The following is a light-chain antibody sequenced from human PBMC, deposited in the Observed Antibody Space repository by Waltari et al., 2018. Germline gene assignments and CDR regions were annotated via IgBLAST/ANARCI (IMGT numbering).Light chain of an antibody. CDR1: QSLLHSNGNTY. CDR3: VQGTGFPPS. Sequence: DSVLTQTPLSLPITPGESASIPCSSRQSLLHSNGNTYLHWFLQRPGQSPQLLIYGGSSRASGVPDRFSGTGSGSDFTLIISKVEAEDVGVYYCVQGTGFPPSFGQGTKVEIK. J-gene: IGKJ2*03. V-gene: IGKV2-40*01. CDR2: GGS.